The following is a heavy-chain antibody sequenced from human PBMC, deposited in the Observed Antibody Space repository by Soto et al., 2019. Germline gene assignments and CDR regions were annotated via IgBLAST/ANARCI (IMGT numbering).Heavy chain of an antibody. CDR2: ILYDGSNK. CDR3: AKDRGALRWSEEHYYFDY. Sequence: GGSLRLSCAASGFTFSSYGMHWVRQAPGKGLEWVAVILYDGSNKYYADSVKGRFTISRDNSKNTLYLQMNSLRAEDTAVYYCAKDRGALRWSEEHYYFDYWGQGTLVTVSS. D-gene: IGHD4-17*01. CDR1: GFTFSSYG. J-gene: IGHJ4*02. V-gene: IGHV3-30*18.